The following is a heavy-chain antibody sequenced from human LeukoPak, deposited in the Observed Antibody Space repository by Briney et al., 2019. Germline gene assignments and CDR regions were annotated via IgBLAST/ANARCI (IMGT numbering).Heavy chain of an antibody. Sequence: SQTLSLTCAISGDSVSSNSATWNWIRQSPSRGLEWLGRTYYKSKWYNDYAISVRSRITINPDTSKNQFSLQLNSVTPEDTAVYYCARGTYYYDSSGYPTLDYWGQGTLVTVSS. CDR1: GDSVSSNSAT. V-gene: IGHV6-1*01. CDR3: ARGTYYYDSSGYPTLDY. J-gene: IGHJ4*02. CDR2: TYYKSKWYN. D-gene: IGHD3-22*01.